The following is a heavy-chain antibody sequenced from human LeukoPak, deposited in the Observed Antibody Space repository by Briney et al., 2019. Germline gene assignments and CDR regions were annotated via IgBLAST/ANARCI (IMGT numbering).Heavy chain of an antibody. V-gene: IGHV3-23*01. CDR3: AKAASSSWPSYYYGMDV. CDR1: GFIFSSYS. J-gene: IGHJ6*02. D-gene: IGHD6-13*01. CDR2: ITGSGGNT. Sequence: GGSLRLSCAASGFIFSSYSMSWVRQAPGKGLEWLSVITGSGGNTYYADSVKGRFTISKDNSKNTVYLQMSSLRVDDTAVYYCAKAASSSWPSYYYGMDVWGRGTTVTVSS.